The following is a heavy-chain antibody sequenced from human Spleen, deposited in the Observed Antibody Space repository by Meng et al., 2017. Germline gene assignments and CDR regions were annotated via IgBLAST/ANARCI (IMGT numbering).Heavy chain of an antibody. CDR1: GDSVTSGNYY. CDR3: ARDPHTTGTYDL. D-gene: IGHD1-1*01. CDR2: IYYTGST. J-gene: IGHJ5*02. V-gene: IGHV4-61*03. Sequence: VQLQESGPGLVRPSETLSLTCTVSGDSVTSGNYYWSWIRQPPGKGPEWIGYIYYTGSTNYNPSLKSRLTMSIDTSKNRFSLKLTSVTAADTAVYYCARDPHTTGTYDLWGQGTLVTASS.